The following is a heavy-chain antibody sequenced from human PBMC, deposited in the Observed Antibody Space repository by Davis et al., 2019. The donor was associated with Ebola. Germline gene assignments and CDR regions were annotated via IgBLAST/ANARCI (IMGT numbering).Heavy chain of an antibody. Sequence: MPSETLSLTCAVSGGSTSSSNWWSWVRQPPGKGLEWIGEIYHSGSTNYNPSLKSRVTISVDKSKNQFSLKLSSVTAADTAVYYCARDNGSGSYFDYWGQGTLVTVSS. J-gene: IGHJ4*02. CDR1: GGSTSSSNW. CDR3: ARDNGSGSYFDY. D-gene: IGHD1-26*01. V-gene: IGHV4-4*02. CDR2: IYHSGST.